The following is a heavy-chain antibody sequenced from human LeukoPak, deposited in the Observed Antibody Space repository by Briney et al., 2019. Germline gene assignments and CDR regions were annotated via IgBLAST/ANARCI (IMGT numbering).Heavy chain of an antibody. V-gene: IGHV1-69*05. D-gene: IGHD3-22*01. Sequence: EASVKVSCKASGGTFSSYAISWVRQAPGQGLEWMGRIIPIFGTANYAQKFQGRVTITTDESTSTAYMELSSLRSEDTAVYYCARELSYYYDSGGYYLDYWGQGTLVTVSS. CDR3: ARELSYYYDSGGYYLDY. J-gene: IGHJ4*02. CDR2: IIPIFGTA. CDR1: GGTFSSYA.